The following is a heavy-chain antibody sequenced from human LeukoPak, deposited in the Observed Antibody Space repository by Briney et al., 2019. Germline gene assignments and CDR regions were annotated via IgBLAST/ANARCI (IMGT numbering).Heavy chain of an antibody. CDR3: ARDLGLYDSSGYYFLSAFDI. V-gene: IGHV3-20*04. CDR1: GFTFDDYG. J-gene: IGHJ3*02. CDR2: INWNGGST. Sequence: GGSLRLCCAAAGFTFDDYGMSWVRQAPGKWLEWVSGINWNGGSTGYADSVKGRFTISRDNAKNSLYLQMNSLRAEDTALYYCARDLGLYDSSGYYFLSAFDIWGQGTMVTVSS. D-gene: IGHD3-22*01.